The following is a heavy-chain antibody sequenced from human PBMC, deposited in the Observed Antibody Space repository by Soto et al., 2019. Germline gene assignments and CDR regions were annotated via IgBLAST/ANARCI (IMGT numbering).Heavy chain of an antibody. V-gene: IGHV1-8*01. CDR2: MNPNSGNT. D-gene: IGHD4-17*01. J-gene: IGHJ6*03. CDR1: VYTFTQYD. CDR3: PRAGQVGGDYAGNNYMEV. Sequence: VSVKVSCKASVYTFTQYDINWIRQATGQVLERMGWMNPNSGNTGYAQKFQGRVTMTRNTSISSAYLGMSSPRSEDKAVHSFPRAGQVGGDYAGNNYMEVSGKVTTVIVS.